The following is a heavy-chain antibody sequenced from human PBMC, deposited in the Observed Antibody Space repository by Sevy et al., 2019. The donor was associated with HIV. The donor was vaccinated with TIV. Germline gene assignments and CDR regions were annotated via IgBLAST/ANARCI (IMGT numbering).Heavy chain of an antibody. CDR2: IKQDGSEK. CDR3: ARDRGSYLDY. CDR1: GFTFSSYW. V-gene: IGHV3-7*01. Sequence: GESLKISCAASGFTFSSYWMSWVRQAPGKGLEWVANIKQDGSEKYYVDSVKGRFTISRDNAKNSLYLQMNSLRAEDTAVYYCARDRGSYLDYWGQGTLVTVSS. D-gene: IGHD3-16*01. J-gene: IGHJ4*02.